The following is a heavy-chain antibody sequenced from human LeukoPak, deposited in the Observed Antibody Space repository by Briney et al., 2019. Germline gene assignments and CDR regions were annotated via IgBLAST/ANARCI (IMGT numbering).Heavy chain of an antibody. Sequence: SETLSLTCAVYGGSFSGYYWSWIRQPPGKGLEWIGEINHSGSTNYNPSLKSRVTISVDTSKHQFSLKLSSVTAADTAVYYCAGSYGFFPRFDYWGQGTLVTVSS. D-gene: IGHD5-18*01. J-gene: IGHJ4*02. CDR2: INHSGST. V-gene: IGHV4-34*01. CDR3: AGSYGFFPRFDY. CDR1: GGSFSGYY.